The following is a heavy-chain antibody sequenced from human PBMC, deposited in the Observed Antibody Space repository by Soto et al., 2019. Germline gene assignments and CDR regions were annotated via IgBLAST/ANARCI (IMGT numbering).Heavy chain of an antibody. CDR3: AREDARGSSSYISAY. D-gene: IGHD3-10*01. V-gene: IGHV4-59*01. CDR2: IYYSGST. Sequence: SETLSLTCTVSEGSISSYYWSWIRQPPGKGLEWIGYIYYSGSTNYNPSLKSRVAISVDTSKNQFSLKLSSVTAADTAVYYCAREDARGSSSYISAYWDQGTLVTVSS. J-gene: IGHJ4*02. CDR1: EGSISSYY.